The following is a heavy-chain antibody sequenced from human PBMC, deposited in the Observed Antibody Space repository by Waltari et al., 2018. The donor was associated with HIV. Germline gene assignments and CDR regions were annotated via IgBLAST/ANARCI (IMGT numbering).Heavy chain of an antibody. J-gene: IGHJ4*02. CDR1: GDSISSSSYY. CDR2: IFYTGST. V-gene: IGHV4-39*01. Sequence: QLQLQESGPGLVKPSETLSLTCSVSGDSISSSSYYWGWVRQPPGKGLEWIGRIFYTGSTYYNPALKRRVTISVDTSRNRFSLKRSSVTAADTAVYYCARHGRMGGGTHRRYFDYWGQGTLVTVSS. D-gene: IGHD3-16*01. CDR3: ARHGRMGGGTHRRYFDY.